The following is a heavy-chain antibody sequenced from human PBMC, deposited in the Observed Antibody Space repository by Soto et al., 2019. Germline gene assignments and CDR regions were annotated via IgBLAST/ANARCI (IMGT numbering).Heavy chain of an antibody. CDR1: GFTYSSHG. CDR2: LSRGGGST. J-gene: IGHJ3*02. Sequence: EAQLLESGGELIQPGGSLRLSCAASGFTYSSHGMSWVRQAPGKGLEWIAGLSRGGGSTYYADSVKGRFTISRDNSKNTLDLIMSSLRVEDTALYYCARDGQYRTDAFDIWGQGTMVTVSS. CDR3: ARDGQYRTDAFDI. V-gene: IGHV3-23*01. D-gene: IGHD5-12*01.